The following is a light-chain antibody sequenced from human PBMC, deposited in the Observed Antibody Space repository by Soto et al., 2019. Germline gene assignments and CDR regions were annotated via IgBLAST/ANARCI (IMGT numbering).Light chain of an antibody. CDR1: SSNIGTGYL. Sequence: QSVLTQPPSVSGAPGQRVTISCTGSSSNIGTGYLVHWYQQIPGTAPKLLIYADTNRPSGVPDRFSGSKSGTSASLAISGLQSEDEADYFCAAWDDSLNGGVFGGGTKLTVL. CDR2: ADT. V-gene: IGLV1-40*01. CDR3: AAWDDSLNGGV. J-gene: IGLJ3*02.